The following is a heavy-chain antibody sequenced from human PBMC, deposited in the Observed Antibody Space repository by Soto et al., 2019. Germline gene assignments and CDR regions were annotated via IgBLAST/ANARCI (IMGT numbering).Heavy chain of an antibody. V-gene: IGHV1-69*08. CDR1: GGTFSSYT. Sequence: QVQLVQSGAEVKKPGSSVKVSCKASGGTFSSYTISWVRQAPGQGLEWMGRIIPILGIANYAQKFQGRVTITADKSTSKAYMERSSLRSEDTAVYYCARDASADIVVVPAAMPNDAFDIWGQGTMVTVSS. CDR2: IIPILGIA. CDR3: ARDASADIVVVPAAMPNDAFDI. D-gene: IGHD2-2*01. J-gene: IGHJ3*02.